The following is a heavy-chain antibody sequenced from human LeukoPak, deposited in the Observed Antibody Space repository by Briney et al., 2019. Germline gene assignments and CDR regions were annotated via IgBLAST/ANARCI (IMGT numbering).Heavy chain of an antibody. CDR2: ISGSGGST. CDR1: GFTFSSYA. D-gene: IGHD1-26*01. V-gene: IGHV3-23*01. Sequence: PGGSLRLSCAASGFTFSSYAMSWVRQAPGKGLGWVSAISGSGGSTYYADSVKGRFTISRDNSKNMLYLQMNSLRAEDTAVYYCAKDPYSGSYYGRGYFDYWGQGTLVTVSS. J-gene: IGHJ4*02. CDR3: AKDPYSGSYYGRGYFDY.